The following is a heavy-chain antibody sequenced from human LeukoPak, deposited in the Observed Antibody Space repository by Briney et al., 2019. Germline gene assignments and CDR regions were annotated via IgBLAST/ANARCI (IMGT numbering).Heavy chain of an antibody. CDR1: GYTFNSYG. Sequence: ASVKVSCKASGYTFNSYGISWVRQAPGQGLEWMGWISAYNGNTNYAQKLQGRVTMTTDTSTSTAYMELRSLRSDDTAVYYCASVDTAMVTYGYWGQGTLVTVSS. D-gene: IGHD5-18*01. CDR3: ASVDTAMVTYGY. CDR2: ISAYNGNT. V-gene: IGHV1-18*01. J-gene: IGHJ4*02.